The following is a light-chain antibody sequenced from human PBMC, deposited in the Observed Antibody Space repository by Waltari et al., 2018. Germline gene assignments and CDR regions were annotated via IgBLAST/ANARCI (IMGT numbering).Light chain of an antibody. Sequence: QSALTQPASVSGSPGQSITISCTGSSSDVGGYSLVSWYQLHPGKAPKLMIYAVTKRPSGVSHRFSGSKSGNTASLTISGLQTEDEADYYCCSYAGSTTSSVVFGTGTKVIVL. CDR2: AVT. V-gene: IGLV2-23*02. CDR1: SSDVGGYSL. CDR3: CSYAGSTTSSVV. J-gene: IGLJ1*01.